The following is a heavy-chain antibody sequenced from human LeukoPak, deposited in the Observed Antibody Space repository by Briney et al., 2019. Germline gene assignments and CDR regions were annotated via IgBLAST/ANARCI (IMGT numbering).Heavy chain of an antibody. V-gene: IGHV3-33*06. J-gene: IGHJ4*02. CDR2: ILSDGSKE. CDR1: GFTFSSYG. CDR3: AKDFALRYFDWPMGHY. D-gene: IGHD3-9*01. Sequence: GGSLRLSCAASGFTFSSYGMHWVRQAPGKGLEWVAVILSDGSKEFYTDSVKGRFTISRDNSKNTLYLQMNSLRAEDTAVYYCAKDFALRYFDWPMGHYWGQGTLVTVSS.